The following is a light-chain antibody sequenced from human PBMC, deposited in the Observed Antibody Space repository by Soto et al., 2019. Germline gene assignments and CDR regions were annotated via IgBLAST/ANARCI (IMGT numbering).Light chain of an antibody. CDR2: ENN. V-gene: IGLV1-51*02. J-gene: IGLJ2*01. Sequence: QSVLTQPASVSAALGQKVTISCSGSSSNIGNKYVSWYQQLPGTAPKLLIYENNKRPSGIPDRFSGSKSGTSATLDITGLQTGDEADYYCGTWDSSLSAGVFGGGTQLTVL. CDR3: GTWDSSLSAGV. CDR1: SSNIGNKY.